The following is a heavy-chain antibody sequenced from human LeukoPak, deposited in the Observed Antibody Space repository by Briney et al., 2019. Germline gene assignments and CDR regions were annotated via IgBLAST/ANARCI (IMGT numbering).Heavy chain of an antibody. D-gene: IGHD2-15*01. CDR1: GGSNSSSSYY. CDR2: IYYSGST. Sequence: SETLSLTCTVSGGSNSSSSYYWGWIRQPPGKGLEWIGSIYYSGSTYYNPSLKSRVTISVDTSKNQFSLKLSSVTAADTAVYYCAREVVVAATRSFPRYYYYYMDVWGKGTTVTASS. J-gene: IGHJ6*03. CDR3: AREVVVAATRSFPRYYYYYMDV. V-gene: IGHV4-39*02.